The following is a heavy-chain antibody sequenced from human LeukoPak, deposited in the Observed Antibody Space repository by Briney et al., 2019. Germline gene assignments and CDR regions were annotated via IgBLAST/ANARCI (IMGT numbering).Heavy chain of an antibody. V-gene: IGHV1-69*05. CDR1: GGTFSSYA. Sequence: ASVKVSCKASGGTFSSYAISWVRQAPGQGLEWMGGIIPIFGTANYAQKLQGRVTMTTDTSTTTAYMELRSLRFDDTAVYYCARDLVAIVPEPGGFDYWGQGTLVTVSS. J-gene: IGHJ4*02. D-gene: IGHD2/OR15-2a*01. CDR3: ARDLVAIVPEPGGFDY. CDR2: IIPIFGTA.